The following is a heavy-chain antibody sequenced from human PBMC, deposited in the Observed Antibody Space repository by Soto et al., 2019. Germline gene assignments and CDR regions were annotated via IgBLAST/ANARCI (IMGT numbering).Heavy chain of an antibody. CDR1: GFSLTTSGVG. CDR3: ARTPQWLAHFDY. V-gene: IGHV2-5*02. Sequence: QITLKESGPPLVKPTQTLTLTCTFSGFSLTTSGVGVGWIRQPPGKALEWLALIYWDDDKRYSPSLKSRFTITKDTSKNQVVLTMTNMDPVDTATYYCARTPQWLAHFDYWGQGTLVTVSS. CDR2: IYWDDDK. D-gene: IGHD6-19*01. J-gene: IGHJ4*02.